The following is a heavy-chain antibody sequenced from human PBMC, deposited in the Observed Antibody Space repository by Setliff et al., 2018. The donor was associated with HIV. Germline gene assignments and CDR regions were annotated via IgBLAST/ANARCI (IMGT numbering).Heavy chain of an antibody. J-gene: IGHJ3*02. CDR2: IIPMFGTG. D-gene: IGHD3-10*01. V-gene: IGHV1-69*05. Sequence: GASVKVSCKASGGTFSSYGISWVRQAPGQGLEWMGGIIPMFGTGFYAQRFRDRVTITTDENRSTAYMELNSLRPEDTGVFYCAREEFHYGSETAGEAFDMWGRGTKVTVSS. CDR3: AREEFHYGSETAGEAFDM. CDR1: GGTFSSYG.